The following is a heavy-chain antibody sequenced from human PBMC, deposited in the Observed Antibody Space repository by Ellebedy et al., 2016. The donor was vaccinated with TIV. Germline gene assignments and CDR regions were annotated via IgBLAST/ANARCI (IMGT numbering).Heavy chain of an antibody. CDR2: INPSGGST. CDR1: GYTFTSYY. J-gene: IGHJ6*02. V-gene: IGHV1-46*01. CDR3: ARRGSSSAGYYYVMAV. D-gene: IGHD6-6*01. Sequence: AASVKVSCKASGYTFTSYYMHWVRQAPGQGLEWMGIINPSGGSTNYAQKFQGRLTMTRDTSTSPVYMELSSLRSEDTAVYYCARRGSSSAGYYYVMAVWGQGTTVTVSS.